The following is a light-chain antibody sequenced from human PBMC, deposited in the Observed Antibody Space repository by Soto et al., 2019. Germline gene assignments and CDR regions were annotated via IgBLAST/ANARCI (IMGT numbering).Light chain of an antibody. CDR3: QQLSMYPST. V-gene: IGKV1-9*01. Sequence: IQFTQSPRSLSSVLWDRVSITCRASQDIAIYLAWYQQKPGEAPKLLIYAASTLYGGVPSRFSGSGSGTDFALTITSLQAEDFATYYCQQLSMYPSTFGGGTKVDIK. CDR1: QDIAIY. J-gene: IGKJ4*01. CDR2: AAS.